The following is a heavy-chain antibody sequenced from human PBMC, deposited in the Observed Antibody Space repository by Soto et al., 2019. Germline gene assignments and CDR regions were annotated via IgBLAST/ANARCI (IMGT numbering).Heavy chain of an antibody. CDR1: GYSFTSYW. CDR2: IDPSDSYT. D-gene: IGHD2-15*01. Sequence: GESLKISCKGSGYSFTSYWISWVRQMPGKGLEWMGRIDPSDSYTNYSPSFQGHVTISADKSISTAYLQWSSLKASDTAMYYCARPIPENEYCSGGSCYLPYYYYYGMDVWGQGTTVTVSS. J-gene: IGHJ6*02. CDR3: ARPIPENEYCSGGSCYLPYYYYYGMDV. V-gene: IGHV5-10-1*01.